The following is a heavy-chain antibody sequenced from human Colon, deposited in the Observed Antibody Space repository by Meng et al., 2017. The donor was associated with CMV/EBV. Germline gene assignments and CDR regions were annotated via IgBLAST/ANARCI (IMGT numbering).Heavy chain of an antibody. Sequence: VQLQQWGAGLFKPSEPLSLTCALYGGSFSPYYWSWIRQSPGKGLEWIAEIDHTGSTNYNPSLKSRVTISIDTSNSHFSLNLTSATAADTAVYYCARGGGTPIRGVLPFDFWGQGTLVTVSS. J-gene: IGHJ4*02. CDR2: IDHTGST. D-gene: IGHD3-10*01. V-gene: IGHV4-34*01. CDR3: ARGGGTPIRGVLPFDF. CDR1: GGSFSPYY.